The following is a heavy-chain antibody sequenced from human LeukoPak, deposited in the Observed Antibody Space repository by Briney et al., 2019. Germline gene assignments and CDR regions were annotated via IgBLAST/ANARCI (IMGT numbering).Heavy chain of an antibody. CDR1: GYSFTGYY. CDR2: INPNSGDT. Sequence: ASVKVSCKASGYSFTGYYLHWVRQAPGQGLEWMGWINPNSGDTNYQGSVTMTRDTSISTAYIILRRLTSDDTAVYYCARGPLEYCSGGSCYSGRNWFDPWGQGTLVTVSS. CDR3: ARGPLEYCSGGSCYSGRNWFDP. D-gene: IGHD2-15*01. J-gene: IGHJ5*02. V-gene: IGHV1-2*02.